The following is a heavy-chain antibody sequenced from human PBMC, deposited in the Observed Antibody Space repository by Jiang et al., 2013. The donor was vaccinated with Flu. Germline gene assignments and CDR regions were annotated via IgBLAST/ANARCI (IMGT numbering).Heavy chain of an antibody. CDR3: ARTAYSGYDRGNAFDI. D-gene: IGHD5-12*01. CDR1: GYTFTSYG. J-gene: IGHJ3*02. V-gene: IGHV1-18*01. CDR2: ISAYNGNT. Sequence: GAEVKKPGASVKVSCKASGYTFTSYGISWVRQAPGQGLEWMGWISAYNGNTNYAQKLQGRVTMTTDTSTSTAYMELRSLRSDDTAVYYCARTAYSGYDRGNAFDIWGQGTMVTVSS.